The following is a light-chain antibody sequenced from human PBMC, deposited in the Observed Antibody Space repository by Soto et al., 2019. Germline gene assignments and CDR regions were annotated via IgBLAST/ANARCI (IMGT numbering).Light chain of an antibody. Sequence: EIVLTQSRCTLSLSPGERATLSCRANQSVSSSYLAWYQQKPGQAPRLLIYGASSRATGIPDRFSGSGSGTDITLIISRLEPEDFAVYYCQQYGSSPRTFGQGTKVEIK. CDR1: QSVSSSY. CDR2: GAS. V-gene: IGKV3-20*01. J-gene: IGKJ1*01. CDR3: QQYGSSPRT.